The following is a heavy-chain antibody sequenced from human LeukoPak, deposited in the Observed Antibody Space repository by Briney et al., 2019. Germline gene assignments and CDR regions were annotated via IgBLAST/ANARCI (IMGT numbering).Heavy chain of an antibody. J-gene: IGHJ4*02. V-gene: IGHV4-34*01. Sequence: SETLSLTCAVSGVAFSNYYWSWVRQSPTKGLEWIGEINHSGYTNYNPSLKSRVTISIDTSKNQFSLMVTSVTAADTGVYYCTRAVAGHPDWGQETLVTVAS. CDR3: TRAVAGHPD. D-gene: IGHD6-19*01. CDR2: INHSGYT. CDR1: GVAFSNYY.